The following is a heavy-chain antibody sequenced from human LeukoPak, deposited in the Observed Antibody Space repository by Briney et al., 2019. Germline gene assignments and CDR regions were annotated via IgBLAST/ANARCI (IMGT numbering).Heavy chain of an antibody. CDR3: ARGVHDLSIAAELQH. J-gene: IGHJ1*01. CDR2: ISYDGSNK. D-gene: IGHD6-13*01. V-gene: IGHV3-30*03. Sequence: PGRSLRLSCAASGFTFSSYGMHWVRQAPGKGLEWVAVISYDGSNKYYADSVKGRFTISRDNSKNSLYLQMSSLRAEDTAVYYCARGVHDLSIAAELQHWGQGTLVTVS. CDR1: GFTFSSYG.